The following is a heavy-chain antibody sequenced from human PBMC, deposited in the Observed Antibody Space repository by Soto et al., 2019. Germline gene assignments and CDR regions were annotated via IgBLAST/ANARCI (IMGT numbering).Heavy chain of an antibody. J-gene: IGHJ6*02. CDR3: ASGSTVVVGSRAYYGMDV. CDR1: GGTPSNSA. V-gene: IGHV1-69*01. Sequence: QVQLVQSGAEVKKPGSSVRVSCKASGGTPSNSAFSWVRQAPGQGLEWMGGIIPVFGIVKYAQNLEGRVTIPEDESTNPAYMELSSLRYEDRAVYYCASGSTVVVGSRAYYGMDVWGQGTTVTVSS. D-gene: IGHD3-22*01. CDR2: IIPVFGIV.